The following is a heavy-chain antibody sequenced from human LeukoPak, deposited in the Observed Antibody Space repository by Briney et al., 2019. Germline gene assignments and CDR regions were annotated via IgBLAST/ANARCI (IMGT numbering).Heavy chain of an antibody. V-gene: IGHV4-59*01. J-gene: IGHJ4*02. Sequence: PSETLSLTCTVSGDSISSYYWSWIRQPPGKGLEWIGYIYYSGSTNYNPSLKSRVTISVDTSKNQFSLKLSSVTAADTAVYYCARGGRLITFGGVIDNYFDYWGQGTLVTVSS. D-gene: IGHD3-16*02. CDR3: ARGGRLITFGGVIDNYFDY. CDR2: IYYSGST. CDR1: GDSISSYY.